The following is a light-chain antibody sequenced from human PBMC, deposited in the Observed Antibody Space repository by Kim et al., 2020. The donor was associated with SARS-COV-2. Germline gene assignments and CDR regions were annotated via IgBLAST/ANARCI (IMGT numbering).Light chain of an antibody. J-gene: IGLJ1*01. CDR2: QDT. CDR3: QAWDSSTYV. Sequence: VSPGQTACITGSGDKLGVRYACWYQQRPGRSPVLVIYQDTKRPSGIPERFSGSNSGNTATLTISGTQAMDEADYYCQAWDSSTYVFGTGTKVTVL. V-gene: IGLV3-1*01. CDR1: KLGVRY.